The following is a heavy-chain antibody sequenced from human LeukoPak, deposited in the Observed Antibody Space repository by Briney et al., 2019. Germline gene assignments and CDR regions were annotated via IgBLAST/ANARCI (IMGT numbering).Heavy chain of an antibody. CDR2: IRYDGSNK. Sequence: GGSLRLSCAASGFTFSSYGMHWVRQAPGKGLEWVAFIRYDGSNKYYADSVKGRFTISRDNSKNTLYLQMNSLRAEDTAVYYCAKDLFYIVVVPAAVDYWGQGTLVTVSS. D-gene: IGHD2-2*01. CDR3: AKDLFYIVVVPAAVDY. CDR1: GFTFSSYG. V-gene: IGHV3-30*02. J-gene: IGHJ4*02.